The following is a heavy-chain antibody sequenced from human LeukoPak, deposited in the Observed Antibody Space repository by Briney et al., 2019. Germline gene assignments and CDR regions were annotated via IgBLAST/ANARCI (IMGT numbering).Heavy chain of an antibody. CDR1: GYTFTSYY. Sequence: EASVKVSCKASGYTFTSYYMHWVRQAPGQGLEWMGIINPSGGSTSYAQKFQGRVTMTRDTSTSTVYMELSSLRSEDTAVYYCARLALTAARRGNYFDYWGQGTLVTVSS. J-gene: IGHJ4*02. V-gene: IGHV1-46*01. CDR2: INPSGGST. CDR3: ARLALTAARRGNYFDY. D-gene: IGHD6-6*01.